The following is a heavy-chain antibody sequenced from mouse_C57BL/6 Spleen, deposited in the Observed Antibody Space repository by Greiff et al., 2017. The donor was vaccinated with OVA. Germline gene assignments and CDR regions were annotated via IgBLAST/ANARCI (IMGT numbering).Heavy chain of an antibody. CDR3: AREGGTVVAPGYFDV. CDR2: IWSGGST. CDR1: GFSLTSYG. V-gene: IGHV2-2*01. D-gene: IGHD1-1*01. J-gene: IGHJ1*03. Sequence: VQLVESGPGLVQPSQSLSITCTVSGFSLTSYGVHWVRQSPGKGLEWLGVIWSGGSTDYNAAFISRLSISKDNSKSQVFFKMNSLQADDTAIYYCAREGGTVVAPGYFDVWGTGTTVTVSS.